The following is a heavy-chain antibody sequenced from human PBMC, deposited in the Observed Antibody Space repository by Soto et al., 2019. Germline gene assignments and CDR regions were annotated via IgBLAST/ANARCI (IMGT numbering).Heavy chain of an antibody. Sequence: QVQLVESGGGVVQPGRSLRLSCAASGFTFSSYGMHWVRQAPGKGLEWVAVIWYDGSNKYYADSVKGRFTISRDNSKNTLYLQMNSLRAEDTAVYYCARAYSSSFFDYWGQGTRVTVSS. J-gene: IGHJ4*02. CDR1: GFTFSSYG. V-gene: IGHV3-33*01. D-gene: IGHD6-13*01. CDR3: ARAYSSSFFDY. CDR2: IWYDGSNK.